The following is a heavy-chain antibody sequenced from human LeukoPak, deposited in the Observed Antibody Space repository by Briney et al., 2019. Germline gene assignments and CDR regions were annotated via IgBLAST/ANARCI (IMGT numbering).Heavy chain of an antibody. CDR1: GGSFSGYY. CDR2: INHSGST. CDR3: ARRRGYSYGYGR. Sequence: SETLSLTCTVYGGSFSGYYWSWIRQPPGKGLEWIGEINHSGSTNYNPSLKSRVTISVDTSKNQFSLKLSSVTAADTAVYYCARRRGYSYGYGRWGQGTLVTVPS. J-gene: IGHJ4*02. V-gene: IGHV4-34*01. D-gene: IGHD5-18*01.